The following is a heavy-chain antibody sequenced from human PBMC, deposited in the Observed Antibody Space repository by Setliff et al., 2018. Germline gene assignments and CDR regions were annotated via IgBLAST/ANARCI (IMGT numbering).Heavy chain of an antibody. D-gene: IGHD2-8*01. J-gene: IGHJ4*02. CDR3: ARGGVLGTGDFDY. CDR2: INHSGST. CDR1: SGSFSGYY. Sequence: PSETLSLTCAVYSGSFSGYYWSWIRQPPGKGLEWIGEINHSGSTNYNPSLKSRATISVDTSKNQFSLQLTSVTSADTAVYFCARGGVLGTGDFDYWGQGTLVTVSS. V-gene: IGHV4-34*01.